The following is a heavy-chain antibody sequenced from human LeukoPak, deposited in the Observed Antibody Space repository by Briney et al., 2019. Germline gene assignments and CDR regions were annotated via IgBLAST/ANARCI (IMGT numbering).Heavy chain of an antibody. CDR1: GFTFSSHG. J-gene: IGHJ1*01. CDR3: AKDDDWGRFKD. D-gene: IGHD3-16*01. CDR2: ISSSSSYI. V-gene: IGHV3-21*01. Sequence: PGGSLRLSCAASGFTFSSHGMSWVRQAPGKGLEWVSSISSSSSYIYYADSVKGRFTISRDNAKNSLYLQMNSLRAEDTAVYYCAKDDDWGRFKDWGQGTLVTVSS.